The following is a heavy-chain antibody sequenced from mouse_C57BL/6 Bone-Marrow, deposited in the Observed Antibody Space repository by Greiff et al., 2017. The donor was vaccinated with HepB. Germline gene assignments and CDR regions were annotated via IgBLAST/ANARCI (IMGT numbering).Heavy chain of an antibody. V-gene: IGHV5-12*01. CDR3: ARWPITTVVATGAMDY. D-gene: IGHD1-1*01. CDR2: ISNGGGST. CDR1: GFTFSDYY. Sequence: EVQLVESGGGLVQPGGSLKLSCAASGFTFSDYYMYWVRQTPEKRLEWVAYISNGGGSTYYPDTVKGRFTISRDNAKNTLYLQMSRLKSEDTAMYYCARWPITTVVATGAMDYWGQGTSVTVSS. J-gene: IGHJ4*01.